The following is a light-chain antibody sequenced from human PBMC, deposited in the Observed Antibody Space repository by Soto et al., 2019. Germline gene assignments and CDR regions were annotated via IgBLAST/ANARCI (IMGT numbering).Light chain of an antibody. V-gene: IGLV2-8*01. CDR2: EVT. Sequence: QSALTQPPSASGSPRQSVTISCTGTSSDVGGYKYVSWYQHHPGKAPKVVIYEVTKRPSGVPDRFSGSQSGNTASLTVSGLQAEDEADYYCSSYGGTNNVVFGGGTQLTVL. J-gene: IGLJ2*01. CDR3: SSYGGTNNVV. CDR1: SSDVGGYKY.